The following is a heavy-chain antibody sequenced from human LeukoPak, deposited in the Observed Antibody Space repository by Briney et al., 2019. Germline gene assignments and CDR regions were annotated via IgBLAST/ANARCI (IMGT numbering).Heavy chain of an antibody. CDR3: ARVHGFWSGYPYYYYYMDV. V-gene: IGHV1-69*13. Sequence: ASVKVSCKASGGTFSSYAISWVRQAPEQGLEWMGGIIPIFGTANYAQKFQGRVTITADESTSTAYMELSSLRSEDTAVYYCARVHGFWSGYPYYYYYMDVWGKGTTVTVSS. CDR1: GGTFSSYA. CDR2: IIPIFGTA. D-gene: IGHD3-3*01. J-gene: IGHJ6*03.